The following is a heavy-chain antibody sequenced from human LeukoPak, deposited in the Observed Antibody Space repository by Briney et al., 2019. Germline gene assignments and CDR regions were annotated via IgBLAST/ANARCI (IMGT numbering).Heavy chain of an antibody. CDR3: ARGDTPKGGGYYFDY. CDR2: INHSGST. Sequence: NASETLSLTCAVYGGSFSGYYWSWIRQPPGKGLEWIGEINHSGSTNYNPSLKSRVTISVDTSKNQFSLKLSSVTAADTAVYYCARGDTPKGGGYYFDYWGQGTLVTVSS. V-gene: IGHV4-34*01. J-gene: IGHJ4*02. CDR1: GGSFSGYY. D-gene: IGHD5-18*01.